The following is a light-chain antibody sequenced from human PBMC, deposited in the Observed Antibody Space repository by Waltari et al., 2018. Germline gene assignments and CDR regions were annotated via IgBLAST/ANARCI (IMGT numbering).Light chain of an antibody. V-gene: IGLV2-14*01. J-gene: IGLJ3*02. Sequence: QAALTQPASVSGSPGQSITTSCPGTSSEAGGYNYVSWDQQHPGKAPKLMIYDVSNWPSGVSNRFSGSKSGNTASLTISGLQAEDEADYYCSSYTSSSTWVFGGGTKLTVL. CDR2: DVS. CDR1: SSEAGGYNY. CDR3: SSYTSSSTWV.